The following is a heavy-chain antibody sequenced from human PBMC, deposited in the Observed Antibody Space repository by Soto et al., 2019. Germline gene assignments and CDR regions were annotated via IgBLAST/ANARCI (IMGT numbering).Heavy chain of an antibody. J-gene: IGHJ4*02. CDR3: AGRYGSAIDF. V-gene: IGHV4-59*08. Sequence: SETLSLTCTVSGGSISSWYWSWIRRPPGKGLEWIGYIYYSGSTNYNPSLKSRVTISVDTSKNQFSLKLSSVTAADTAVYYCAGRYGSAIDFWSQGTLVTVSS. D-gene: IGHD1-26*01. CDR2: IYYSGST. CDR1: GGSISSWY.